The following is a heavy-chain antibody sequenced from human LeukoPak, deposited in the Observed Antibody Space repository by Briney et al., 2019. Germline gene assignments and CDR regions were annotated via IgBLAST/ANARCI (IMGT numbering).Heavy chain of an antibody. Sequence: PGGSLRLSCAASGFTFSDYGMHWVRQAPGKGLEWVAYISYAGTNEYYADSVKGRFTISRDNSKNTLYLQMNSLRAEDTAVYYCAKEQSSSGFFDYWGQGTLVTVSS. D-gene: IGHD6-6*01. V-gene: IGHV3-30*18. CDR1: GFTFSDYG. CDR3: AKEQSSSGFFDY. CDR2: ISYAGTNE. J-gene: IGHJ4*02.